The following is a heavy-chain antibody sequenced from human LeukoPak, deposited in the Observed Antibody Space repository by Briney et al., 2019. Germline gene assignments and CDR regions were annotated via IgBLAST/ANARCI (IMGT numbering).Heavy chain of an antibody. CDR1: GGSISSYY. D-gene: IGHD3-22*01. Sequence: PSETLSLTCTVSGGSISSYYWGWIRQPPGKGLEWIGEINHSGSTNYNPSLKSRVTISVDTSKNQFSLKLSSVTAADTAVYYCARAARSSGYYDDFDYWGQGTLVTVSS. CDR3: ARAARSSGYYDDFDY. J-gene: IGHJ4*02. V-gene: IGHV4-34*01. CDR2: INHSGST.